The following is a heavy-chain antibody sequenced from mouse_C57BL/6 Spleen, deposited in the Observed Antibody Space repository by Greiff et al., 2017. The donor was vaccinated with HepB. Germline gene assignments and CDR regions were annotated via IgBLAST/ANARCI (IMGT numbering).Heavy chain of an antibody. Sequence: EVQLQQSGPELVKPGASVKIPCKASGYTFTDYNMDWVKQSHGKSLEWIGDINPNNGGTIYNQKFKGKATLTVDKSSSTAYMELRSLTSEDTAVYYCGRGTTVVANGYAMDYWGQGTSVIVSS. CDR3: GRGTTVVANGYAMDY. V-gene: IGHV1-18*01. J-gene: IGHJ4*01. CDR1: GYTFTDYN. D-gene: IGHD1-1*01. CDR2: INPNNGGT.